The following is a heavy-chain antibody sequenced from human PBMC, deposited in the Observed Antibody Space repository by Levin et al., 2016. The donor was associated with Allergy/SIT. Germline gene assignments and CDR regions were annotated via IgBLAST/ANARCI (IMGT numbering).Heavy chain of an antibody. J-gene: IGHJ3*02. Sequence: WIRQPPGKGLEWVSYISSSSSTIYYADSVKGRFTISRDNAKNSLYLQMNSLRDEDTAVYYCAPLIHDSSGWRDSTDDAFDIWGQGTMVTVSS. D-gene: IGHD3-22*01. CDR3: APLIHDSSGWRDSTDDAFDI. V-gene: IGHV3-48*02. CDR2: ISSSSSTI.